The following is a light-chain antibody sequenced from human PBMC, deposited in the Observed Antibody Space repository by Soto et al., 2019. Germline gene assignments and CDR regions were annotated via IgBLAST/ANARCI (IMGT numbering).Light chain of an antibody. CDR2: AAS. CDR1: QGISSY. V-gene: IGKV1-9*01. J-gene: IGKJ3*01. Sequence: DIQLTQSPSFLSASVGDRVTITCRASQGISSYLAWYQQKPGKAPKLLIFAASTLQNGVPSRFXGSVSGTEFPLTISSLQPEDFATYYCLHLNSYSPDTFGPGTKVDI. CDR3: LHLNSYSPDT.